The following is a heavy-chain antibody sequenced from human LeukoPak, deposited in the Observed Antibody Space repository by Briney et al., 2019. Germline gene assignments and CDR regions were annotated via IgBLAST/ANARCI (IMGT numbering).Heavy chain of an antibody. J-gene: IGHJ6*03. CDR2: ISAYNGNT. CDR1: GYTFTSYG. CDR3: ARAPFRSTDYYYYYYMDV. D-gene: IGHD2-2*01. V-gene: IGHV1-18*01. Sequence: ASVKVSCKASGYTFTSYGISWVRQAPGQGLEWMGWISAYNGNTNYAHTLQGRVTMTTDTSTSTAYMELRSLRSDDTAVYYCARAPFRSTDYYYYYYMDVWGKGTTVTVSS.